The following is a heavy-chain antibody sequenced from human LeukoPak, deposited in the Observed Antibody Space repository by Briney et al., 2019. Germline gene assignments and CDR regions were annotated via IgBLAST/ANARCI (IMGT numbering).Heavy chain of an antibody. J-gene: IGHJ4*02. D-gene: IGHD1-26*01. CDR3: ARGGASSIPLDY. CDR1: GGSIGGNSY. CDR2: ISNSGST. Sequence: SETLSLTCTVSGGSIGGNSYWSWIRQPPGKGPEWIGHISNSGSTYYSPSLSSRVTISLDTSKNQFSLKLRSVTAADTAVYYCARGGASSIPLDYWGRGTLVTVPS. V-gene: IGHV4-61*01.